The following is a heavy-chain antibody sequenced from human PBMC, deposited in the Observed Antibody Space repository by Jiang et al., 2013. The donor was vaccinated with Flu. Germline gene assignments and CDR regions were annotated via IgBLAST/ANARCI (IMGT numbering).Heavy chain of an antibody. Sequence: SGPGLVKPSETLSLTCTVSGGFISSYYWSWIRQPPGKGLEWIGYIYYSGSTNYNPSLKSRVTISVDTSKNQFSLKLSSVTAADTAVYYCARESPRGRDTDYWGQGTLVTVSS. J-gene: IGHJ4*02. V-gene: IGHV4-59*01. CDR3: ARESPRGRDTDY. CDR1: GGFISSYY. CDR2: IYYSGST. D-gene: IGHD5-24*01.